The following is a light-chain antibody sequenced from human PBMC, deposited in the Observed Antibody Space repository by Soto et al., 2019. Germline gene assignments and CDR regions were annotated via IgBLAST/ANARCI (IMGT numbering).Light chain of an antibody. V-gene: IGKV1-12*01. CDR3: QQGNTVPPLS. CDR2: AAS. J-gene: IGKJ4*01. Sequence: IQMTQSPSSVSASVGDRVTITCRASQDISTWLAWYQQKPGKAPQLLIFAASTLHRGFPSRFSGRGSGTDFTLIIDSLQSEDFATYYCQQGNTVPPLSFGGGTKVEIK. CDR1: QDISTW.